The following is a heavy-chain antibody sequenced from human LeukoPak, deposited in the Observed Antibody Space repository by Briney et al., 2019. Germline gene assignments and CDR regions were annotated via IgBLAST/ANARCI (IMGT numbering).Heavy chain of an antibody. J-gene: IGHJ4*02. Sequence: GGSLRLSCAASGFTFSGHSMTWVRQTPGKGLEWVSVIYSGGSTYYADSVKGRFTISRDNSKNTLYLQMNSLRAEDTAVYYCARDRFHRLSNAFDIWGQGTLVTVSS. CDR2: IYSGGST. V-gene: IGHV3-66*02. CDR1: GFTFSGHS. D-gene: IGHD3-16*01. CDR3: ARDRFHRLSNAFDI.